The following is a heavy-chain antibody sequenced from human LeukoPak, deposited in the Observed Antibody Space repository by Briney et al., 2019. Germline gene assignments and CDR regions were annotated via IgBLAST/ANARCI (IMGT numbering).Heavy chain of an antibody. J-gene: IGHJ4*02. Sequence: QAGGSLRLSCAASGFTFSSYAMSWARQAPGKGLEWVSVISGSGGNTYYADSVKGRFTVSRDNSKNTLFLQMNSLRAKDTAVYYCAKDGGLWVSAHWGDSWGRGTLVTVSS. D-gene: IGHD7-27*01. CDR3: AKDGGLWVSAHWGDS. V-gene: IGHV3-23*01. CDR2: ISGSGGNT. CDR1: GFTFSSYA.